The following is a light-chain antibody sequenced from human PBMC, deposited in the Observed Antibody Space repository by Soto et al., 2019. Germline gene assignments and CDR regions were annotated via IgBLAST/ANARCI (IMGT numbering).Light chain of an antibody. CDR2: DVS. J-gene: IGKJ1*01. CDR3: HQRSTWPWT. CDR1: QSVTTY. Sequence: EIVLTQSPAALSLSPGERATLSCRASQSVTTYSAWFQQKPGQAPRLLIYDVSNRATGIPARFSGSGSGTDYTLTICSLVPEDFAVYYCHQRSTWPWTFGQGTKVEI. V-gene: IGKV3-11*01.